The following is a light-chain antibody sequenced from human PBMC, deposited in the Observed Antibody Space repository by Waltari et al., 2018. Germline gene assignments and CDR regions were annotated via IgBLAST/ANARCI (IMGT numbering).Light chain of an antibody. CDR1: STDIGSFGL. CDR2: AFT. J-gene: IGLJ2*01. Sequence: QSALTQPASVSGSPGQSITISCTGTSTDIGSFGLVSWSQQPPGRAPTLIIIAFTTRPYEPSGRFVGAKSGNTASLTISGLLAEDEADYYCSSYTSDTTHVVFGGGTKLTVL. V-gene: IGLV2-23*02. CDR3: SSYTSDTTHVV.